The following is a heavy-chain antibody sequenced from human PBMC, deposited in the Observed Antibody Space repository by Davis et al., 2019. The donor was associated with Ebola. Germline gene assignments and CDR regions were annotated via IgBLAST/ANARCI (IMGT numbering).Heavy chain of an antibody. Sequence: GESLKISCAASGFTFSSYDMNWVRQAPGKGLDWVSTISGDAFVTHYADSVKGRFTISRDNSKTTLYLQMNNLRAEDTAVYFCAKPSQVQWGSSFDYWGQGILVTVSS. CDR3: AKPSQVQWGSSFDY. V-gene: IGHV3-23*01. J-gene: IGHJ4*02. D-gene: IGHD1-26*01. CDR1: GFTFSSYD. CDR2: ISGDAFVT.